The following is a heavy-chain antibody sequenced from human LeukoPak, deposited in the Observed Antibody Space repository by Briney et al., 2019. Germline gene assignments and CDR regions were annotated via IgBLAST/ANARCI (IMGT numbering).Heavy chain of an antibody. Sequence: GGSLRLSCAASGFTFGDYAMHWVRQAPGKGLEWVSGISWNSGSIGYADSVKGRFTISRDNAKNSLYLQMSSLRAGDTALYYCAKDMLAVAGSFDYWGQGTLVTVSS. J-gene: IGHJ4*02. CDR2: ISWNSGSI. CDR1: GFTFGDYA. CDR3: AKDMLAVAGSFDY. V-gene: IGHV3-9*01. D-gene: IGHD6-19*01.